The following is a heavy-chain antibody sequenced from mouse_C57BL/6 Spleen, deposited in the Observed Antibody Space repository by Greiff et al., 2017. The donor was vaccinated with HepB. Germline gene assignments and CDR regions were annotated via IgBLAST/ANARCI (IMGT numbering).Heavy chain of an antibody. CDR1: GYSITSGYY. CDR2: ISYDGSN. D-gene: IGHD1-1*01. J-gene: IGHJ3*01. Sequence: EVQLVESGPGLVKPSQSLSLTCSVTGYSITSGYYWNWIRQFPGNKLEWMGYISYDGSNNYNPSLKNRISITRDTSKNQFFLKLNSVTTEDTATYYCARDATTVVESAWFAYWGQGTLVTVSA. V-gene: IGHV3-6*01. CDR3: ARDATTVVESAWFAY.